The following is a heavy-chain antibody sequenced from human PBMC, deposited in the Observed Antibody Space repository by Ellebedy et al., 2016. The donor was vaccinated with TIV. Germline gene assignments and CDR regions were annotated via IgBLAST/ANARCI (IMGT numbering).Heavy chain of an antibody. CDR3: AKLGGSEY. Sequence: PGGSLRLSCAASGLTFRNYAMRWVRQAPGTGLEWVSIIGASGTNTYYADSVKGRFTISRDNFKNTLFLQMDSLRAEDTAVYYCAKLGGSEYWGQGALVTVSS. CDR1: GLTFRNYA. J-gene: IGHJ4*02. D-gene: IGHD2-15*01. CDR2: IGASGTNT. V-gene: IGHV3-23*01.